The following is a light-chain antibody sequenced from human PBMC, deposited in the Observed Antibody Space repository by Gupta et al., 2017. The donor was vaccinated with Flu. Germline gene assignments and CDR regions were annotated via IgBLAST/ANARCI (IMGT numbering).Light chain of an antibody. CDR1: QSVSSY. J-gene: IGKJ4*01. V-gene: IGKV3-11*01. CDR2: DAS. CDR3: QQRSNRPPGRT. Sequence: EIVLTQSPATLSLSPGERATLSCRASQSVSSYLAWYQQKPGQAPRLLIYDASTRATGIPARFSGSGSGSDFTLTISSLEPEDVAVDFCQQRSNRPPGRTFGGGTKVEIK.